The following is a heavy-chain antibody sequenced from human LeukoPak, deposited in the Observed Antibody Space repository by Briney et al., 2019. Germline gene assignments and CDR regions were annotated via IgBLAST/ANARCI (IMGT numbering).Heavy chain of an antibody. D-gene: IGHD4-17*01. CDR3: ARGFYGDLLGGLTDY. CDR2: ITGSSNRI. Sequence: ETLSLTCTFSGDSFSPYSMNWIRQAPGKGLEWVSYITGSSNRIHYADSVRGRFTISRDNAKNSLYLQMNSLRAEDTAVYYCARGFYGDLLGGLTDYWGQGTLVTVSS. CDR1: GDSFSPYS. V-gene: IGHV3-48*04. J-gene: IGHJ4*02.